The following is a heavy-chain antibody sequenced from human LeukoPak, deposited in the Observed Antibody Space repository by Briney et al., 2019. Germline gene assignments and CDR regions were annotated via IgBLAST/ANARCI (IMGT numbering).Heavy chain of an antibody. CDR1: GFTFSSYD. V-gene: IGHV3-23*01. D-gene: IGHD3-22*01. CDR2: MSGSGGST. J-gene: IGHJ4*02. Sequence: GGSLRLSCAASGFTFSSYDMSWVRQAPGKGLEWVSGMSGSGGSTYYADSVKGRFTISRDNSKNTLYLQMNSLRAEDTAVYYCARGGTTLIPYYYDSSGYPLFDYWGQGTLVTVSS. CDR3: ARGGTTLIPYYYDSSGYPLFDY.